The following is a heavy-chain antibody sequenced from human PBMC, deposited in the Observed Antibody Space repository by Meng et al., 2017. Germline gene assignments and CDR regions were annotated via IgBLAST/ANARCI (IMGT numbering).Heavy chain of an antibody. Sequence: VPLQELGPGLVQPSGTLSLTCAVSGGSISSSNWWSWVRQPPGKGLEWIGEIYHSGSTNYNPSLKSRVTISVDKSKNQFSLKLSSVTAADTAVYYCARARLLWFGGAVWFDPWGQGTLVTVFS. CDR3: ARARLLWFGGAVWFDP. D-gene: IGHD3-10*01. CDR2: IYHSGST. V-gene: IGHV4-4*02. J-gene: IGHJ5*02. CDR1: GGSISSSNW.